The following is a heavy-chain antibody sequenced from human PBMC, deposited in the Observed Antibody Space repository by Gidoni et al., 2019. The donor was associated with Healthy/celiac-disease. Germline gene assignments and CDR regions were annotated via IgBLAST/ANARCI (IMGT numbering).Heavy chain of an antibody. D-gene: IGHD3-10*01. CDR1: GFSFSSYG. CDR3: AKDGLWFGELMRLLYYGMDV. V-gene: IGHV3-30*18. CDR2: ISYDGSNK. J-gene: IGHJ6*02. Sequence: QVQLVESGGGVVQPGRSLRLSCAASGFSFSSYGMRWVRQAPGKGLEWVAVISYDGSNKYYADSVKGRFTISRDNSKNTLYLQMNSLRAEDTAVYYCAKDGLWFGELMRLLYYGMDVWGQGTTVTVSS.